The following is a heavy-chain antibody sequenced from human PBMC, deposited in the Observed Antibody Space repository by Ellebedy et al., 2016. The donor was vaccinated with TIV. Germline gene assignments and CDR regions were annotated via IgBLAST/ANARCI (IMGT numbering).Heavy chain of an antibody. CDR3: ATDGSYGDYLSPAHAFEI. CDR1: GFSFRSYW. V-gene: IGHV3-7*01. J-gene: IGHJ3*02. D-gene: IGHD4-17*01. Sequence: GGSLRLSCGASGFSFRSYWMTWVRQAPGKGLEWVANINQDGSQKYYVDSVKGRFTISRDNAKNSLYLEMNSLRAEDTAVYYCATDGSYGDYLSPAHAFEIWGQGTMVAVSS. CDR2: INQDGSQK.